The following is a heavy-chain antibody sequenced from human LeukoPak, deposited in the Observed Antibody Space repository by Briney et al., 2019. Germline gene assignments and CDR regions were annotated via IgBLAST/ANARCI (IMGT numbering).Heavy chain of an antibody. D-gene: IGHD5-18*01. V-gene: IGHV4-34*01. J-gene: IGHJ4*02. CDR2: INHSGST. CDR1: GGSFSGYY. Sequence: SETLSLTCAVYGGSFSGYYWSWIRQPPGKGLEWIGEINHSGSTNYNPSLKSRVTISVDTSKNQFSLKLSSVTAADTAVYYCARGRGYSYGYSDYWVQGTLVTVSS. CDR3: ARGRGYSYGYSDY.